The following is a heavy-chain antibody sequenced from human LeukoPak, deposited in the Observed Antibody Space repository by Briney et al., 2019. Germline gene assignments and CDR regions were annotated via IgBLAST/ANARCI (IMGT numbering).Heavy chain of an antibody. CDR1: GFTFSSYG. CDR2: IRHDAINK. D-gene: IGHD6-13*01. CDR3: AKPIPGVAAAGDY. V-gene: IGHV3-30*02. J-gene: IGHJ4*02. Sequence: GGSLRLSCAASGFTFSSYGMHWVRQAPGKGLEWVAYIRHDAINKEYTDSVKGRFTISRDNSKNTLYLQMNSRRAEDTAVYYCAKPIPGVAAAGDYWGQGTLVTVSS.